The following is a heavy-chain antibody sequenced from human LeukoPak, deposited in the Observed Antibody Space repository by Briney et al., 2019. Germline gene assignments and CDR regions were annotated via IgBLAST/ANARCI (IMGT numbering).Heavy chain of an antibody. V-gene: IGHV1-2*02. D-gene: IGHD2-21*02. CDR3: AKVTSITTDY. J-gene: IGHJ4*02. Sequence: ASVKVSCKASGYTFTSYYMHWVRQAPGQGLEWMGWIYPDSGGTNYAQKFQGRVTMTRDTSISTAYMELSSLTSDDTAVYYCAKVTSITTDYWGQGTLVTVSS. CDR2: IYPDSGGT. CDR1: GYTFTSYY.